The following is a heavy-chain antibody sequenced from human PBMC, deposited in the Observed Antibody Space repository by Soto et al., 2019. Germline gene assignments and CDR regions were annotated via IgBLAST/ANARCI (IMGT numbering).Heavy chain of an antibody. CDR1: GGSISSYY. D-gene: IGHD3-10*01. V-gene: IGHV4-59*01. Sequence: SLTCTVSGGSISSYYWSWIRRPPGKGLEWIGYIYNSGSTHSNPSLQSRVTISVDTSKNRFSLKLSSVTAADTGIYYCARARITMVREVIKYNMDVWGQGTTVTVSS. J-gene: IGHJ6*02. CDR2: IYNSGST. CDR3: ARARITMVREVIKYNMDV.